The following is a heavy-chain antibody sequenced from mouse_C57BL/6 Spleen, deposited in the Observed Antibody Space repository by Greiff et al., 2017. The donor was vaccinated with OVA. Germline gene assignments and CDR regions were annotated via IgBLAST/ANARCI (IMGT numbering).Heavy chain of an antibody. Sequence: EVKLEESGPGLVKPSQSLSLTCSVTGYSITSGYYWNWIRQFPGNKLEWMGYISYDGSNNYNPSLKNRITITRDTSKNQFFLKLNSVTTENTATYYSARGSRYFDVWGTGTTVTVSS. CDR3: ARGSRYFDV. J-gene: IGHJ1*03. V-gene: IGHV3-6*01. CDR1: GYSITSGYY. CDR2: ISYDGSN.